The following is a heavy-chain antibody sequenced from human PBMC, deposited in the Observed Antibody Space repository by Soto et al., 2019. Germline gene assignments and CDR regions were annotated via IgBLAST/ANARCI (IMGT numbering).Heavy chain of an antibody. CDR2: IIPIFGTA. D-gene: IGHD2-15*01. Sequence: SVKVSCKASGGTFTSYTISWVRQAPGQGLEWMGGIIPIFGTANYAQKFQGRVTITAAESTSTAYMELSSLRSEDTAVDYCARESRYCSGGRCYFRPGFDYWG. J-gene: IGHJ4*01. V-gene: IGHV1-69*13. CDR1: GGTFTSYT. CDR3: ARESRYCSGGRCYFRPGFDY.